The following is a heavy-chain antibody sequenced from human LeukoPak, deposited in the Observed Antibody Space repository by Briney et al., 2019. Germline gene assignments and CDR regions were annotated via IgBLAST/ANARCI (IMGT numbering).Heavy chain of an antibody. J-gene: IGHJ4*02. V-gene: IGHV1-2*02. Sequence: ASVKVSCKASGYTFTGYYMHWVRQAPGQGLDWMGWINPNSGGTNYAQKFQGRVTMTRDTSISTAYMELSRLRSDDTAVYYCARDQSDYYDSSGYYDYWGQGTLVTVSS. CDR1: GYTFTGYY. D-gene: IGHD3-22*01. CDR3: ARDQSDYYDSSGYYDY. CDR2: INPNSGGT.